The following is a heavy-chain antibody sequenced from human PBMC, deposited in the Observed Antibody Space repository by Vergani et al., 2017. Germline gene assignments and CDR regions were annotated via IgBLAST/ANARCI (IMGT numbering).Heavy chain of an antibody. CDR1: GGSISSSSYY. CDR2: IYYSGST. Sequence: QLQLQESGPGLVKPSETLYLTCTVSGGSISSSSYYWGWIRQPPGKGLEWIGSIYYSGSTYYNPALKSRVTISVDTSKNQFSLMLSSVTAADTAVYYCARQLYYDYYMDVWGKGTTVTVSS. V-gene: IGHV4-39*01. CDR3: ARQLYYDYYMDV. J-gene: IGHJ6*03.